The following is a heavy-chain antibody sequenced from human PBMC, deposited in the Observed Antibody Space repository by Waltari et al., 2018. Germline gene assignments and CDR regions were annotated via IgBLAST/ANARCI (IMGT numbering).Heavy chain of an antibody. CDR1: GFTSRTST. V-gene: IGHV3-21*02. Sequence: EVQLVESGGGLVKPGGSLRLSWAASGFTSRTSTINWVRQAPGKGMEWVSSISSTSSYIYYADSVKGRFTISRDNANNSLYLQMSSLRAEDTAIYYCARDSARNYDYISGGHAFDIWGQGTMITVSS. D-gene: IGHD3-16*01. CDR3: ARDSARNYDYISGGHAFDI. J-gene: IGHJ3*02. CDR2: ISSTSSYI.